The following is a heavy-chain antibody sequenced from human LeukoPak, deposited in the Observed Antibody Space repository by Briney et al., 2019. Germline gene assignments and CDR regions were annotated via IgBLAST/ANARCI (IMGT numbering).Heavy chain of an antibody. CDR2: INWNGGST. D-gene: IGHD6-19*01. Sequence: SGGSLRLSCAASGFTFDDYGMSWVRQVPGKGLEWVSGINWNGGSTGYADSVKGRFTISRDSAKNSLYLQMNSLRAEDSALYYCARGRHTFIAVDYFDYWGQGTLVTVSS. CDR3: ARGRHTFIAVDYFDY. CDR1: GFTFDDYG. J-gene: IGHJ4*02. V-gene: IGHV3-20*04.